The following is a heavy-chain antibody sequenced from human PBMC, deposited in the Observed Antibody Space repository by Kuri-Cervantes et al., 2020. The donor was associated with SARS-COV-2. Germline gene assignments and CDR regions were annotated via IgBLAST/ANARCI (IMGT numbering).Heavy chain of an antibody. Sequence: LSLTCAASGFTFSSYAMHWVRQAPGKGLEWVAVISYDGSNKYYADSVKGRFTISRDNSKNTLYLLMNSLRAEDTAVYYCARGVGYYDFSNWFDPWGQGTLVTVSS. J-gene: IGHJ5*02. V-gene: IGHV3-30*04. CDR3: ARGVGYYDFSNWFDP. CDR1: GFTFSSYA. CDR2: ISYDGSNK. D-gene: IGHD3-3*01.